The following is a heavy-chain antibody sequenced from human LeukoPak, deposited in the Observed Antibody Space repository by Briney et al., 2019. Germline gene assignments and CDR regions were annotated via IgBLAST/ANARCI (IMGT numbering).Heavy chain of an antibody. Sequence: ASVKVSCKASGYIFTDYYLHWVRQAPGQGLEWMGWINPDSGDTNFAQKFQGRVSMTRDTSISTAYMELSSLRSEDTAVYYCAAVHYYDSSGYYPWGQGTLVTVSS. J-gene: IGHJ5*02. CDR3: AAVHYYDSSGYYP. D-gene: IGHD3-22*01. CDR2: INPDSGDT. V-gene: IGHV1-2*02. CDR1: GYIFTDYY.